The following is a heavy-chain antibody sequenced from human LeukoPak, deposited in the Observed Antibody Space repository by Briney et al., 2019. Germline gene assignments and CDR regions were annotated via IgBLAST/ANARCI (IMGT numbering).Heavy chain of an antibody. CDR1: GGSFSGYY. CDR3: ARVYGDYVPYFDY. Sequence: NPSETLSLTCAVYGGSFSGYYWSWIRQPPGKGLEWIGEINHSGSTNYNPSLKSRVTISVDTSKNQFSLKLSSVTAADTAVYYCARVYGDYVPYFDYWGQGTLVTVSS. V-gene: IGHV4-34*01. J-gene: IGHJ4*02. D-gene: IGHD4-17*01. CDR2: INHSGST.